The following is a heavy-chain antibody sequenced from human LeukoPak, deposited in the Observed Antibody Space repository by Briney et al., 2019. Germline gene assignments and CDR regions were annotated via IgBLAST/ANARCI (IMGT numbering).Heavy chain of an antibody. Sequence: SETLSLTCTVSGGSISSYYWSWIRQPPGKGLEWIGYIYYSGSTNYNPSLKSRVTISVDTSKNLFSLKLSSVTAADTAVYYCARGYYYDSSGTDAFDIWGQGTMVTVSS. J-gene: IGHJ3*02. V-gene: IGHV4-59*01. CDR3: ARGYYYDSSGTDAFDI. CDR2: IYYSGST. D-gene: IGHD3-22*01. CDR1: GGSISSYY.